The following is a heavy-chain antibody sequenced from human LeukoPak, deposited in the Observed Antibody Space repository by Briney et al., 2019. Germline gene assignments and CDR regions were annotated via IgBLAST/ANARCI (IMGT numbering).Heavy chain of an antibody. CDR3: ARNGGLWEPLGFDY. D-gene: IGHD1-26*01. J-gene: IGHJ4*02. Sequence: ASVKVSCKASGYTFTSYYMHWVRQAPGQGLEWMGWISAYNGNTNYAQKLQGRVTMTTDTSTSTAYMELRSLRSDDTAVYYCARNGGLWEPLGFDYWGQGTLVTVSS. CDR1: GYTFTSYY. CDR2: ISAYNGNT. V-gene: IGHV1-18*04.